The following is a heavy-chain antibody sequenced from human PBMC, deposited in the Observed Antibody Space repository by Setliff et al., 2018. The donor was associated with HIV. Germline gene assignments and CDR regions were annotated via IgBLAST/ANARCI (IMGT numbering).Heavy chain of an antibody. Sequence: ASETLSLTCTVSGGSISSYYWSWIRQPPGKGLEWIGYIYYNGNTNYNPSLKSRVTISVDTSKNQLSLKLSSVTAADTAVYYCAREIYGGNSRPFDYRGQGTLVTVSS. CDR1: GGSISSYY. CDR2: IYYNGNT. V-gene: IGHV4-59*01. CDR3: AREIYGGNSRPFDY. D-gene: IGHD4-17*01. J-gene: IGHJ4*02.